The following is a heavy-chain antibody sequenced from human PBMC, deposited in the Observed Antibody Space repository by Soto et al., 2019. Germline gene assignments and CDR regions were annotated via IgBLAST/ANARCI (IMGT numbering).Heavy chain of an antibody. CDR3: ARDRIAAAAHSYGMDV. J-gene: IGHJ6*02. V-gene: IGHV4-59*01. Sequence: PSETLSLTCTVSGGSISSYYWSWIRQPPGKGLEWIGYIYYSGSTNYNPSLKSRVTISVDTSKNQFSLKLSSVTAADTAVYYCARDRIAAAAHSYGMDVRGQGTTVTVSS. CDR2: IYYSGST. CDR1: GGSISSYY. D-gene: IGHD6-13*01.